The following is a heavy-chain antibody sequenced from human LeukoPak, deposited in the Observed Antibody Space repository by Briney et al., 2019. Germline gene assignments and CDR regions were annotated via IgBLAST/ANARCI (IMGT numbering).Heavy chain of an antibody. V-gene: IGHV3-74*01. Sequence: SGGSLRLSCAASGFSFSSYWMNWVRQAPGKGLVWVAHINTDGRTTTYADSVKGRLTVARDNAKNTLYLEMNRLRAEDTAVYYCARDNTYMFDYWGQGTQVTVSS. CDR2: INTDGRTT. CDR3: ARDNTYMFDY. D-gene: IGHD2-2*02. J-gene: IGHJ4*02. CDR1: GFSFSSYW.